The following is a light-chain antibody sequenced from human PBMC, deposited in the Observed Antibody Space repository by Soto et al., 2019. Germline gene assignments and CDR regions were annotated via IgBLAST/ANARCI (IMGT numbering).Light chain of an antibody. CDR3: SSYTTSSTRV. CDR1: SXDVGGYKF. V-gene: IGLV2-14*01. J-gene: IGLJ3*02. CDR2: EVS. Sequence: QSALTQPASVSGSPGQSITICCTGTSXDVGGYKFVSWYQQHPGKAPKLMIYEVSNRPSGVSNRFSGSKSGNTASLTISGLQAEDEADYYCSSYTTSSTRVFGGGTKVTVL.